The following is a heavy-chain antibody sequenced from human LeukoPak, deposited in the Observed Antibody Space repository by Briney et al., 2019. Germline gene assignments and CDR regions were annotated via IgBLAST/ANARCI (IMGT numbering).Heavy chain of an antibody. D-gene: IGHD5-24*01. CDR2: IKQDGSEK. V-gene: IGHV3-7*05. CDR3: ARASDPWLQLT. J-gene: IGHJ5*02. Sequence: GGPLRLPCASSGFTFSNYRMIWVRPAPGKGREWVGNIKQDGSEKRYADSVRGRFSISRDNAQTSLYLQMNSLRAEDTAVYYCARASDPWLQLTWGQGTLVTVSS. CDR1: GFTFSNYR.